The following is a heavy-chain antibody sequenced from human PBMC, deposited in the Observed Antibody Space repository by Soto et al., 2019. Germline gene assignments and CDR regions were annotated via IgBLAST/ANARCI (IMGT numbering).Heavy chain of an antibody. CDR3: ARGDSSSSMGYYYYGMDV. J-gene: IGHJ6*02. D-gene: IGHD6-6*01. CDR1: GYTFTSYG. Sequence: ASVKVSCKASGYTFTSYGISWVRQAPGQGLEWMGWISAYNGNTNYAQKLQGRVTMTTDTSTSTAYMELRSLRSDDTAVYYCARGDSSSSMGYYYYGMDVWGQGTTVTVSS. CDR2: ISAYNGNT. V-gene: IGHV1-18*01.